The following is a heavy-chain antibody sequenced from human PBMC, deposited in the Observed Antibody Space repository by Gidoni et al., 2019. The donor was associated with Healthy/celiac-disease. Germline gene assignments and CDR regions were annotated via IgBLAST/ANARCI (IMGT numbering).Heavy chain of an antibody. CDR1: GFTVSSYA. D-gene: IGHD6-13*01. CDR2: ISGSCGRT. V-gene: IGHV3-23*01. J-gene: IGHJ4*02. CDR3: AKDLVTRIAAALFSGPFDY. Sequence: EVQLLESGGGLVQPGGSLRLSCAASGFTVSSYAMSWVRQAQGKGLEWVSAISGSCGRTYYADAVKGQFTNSRDNSKNTLYLQMNSLRAEDTAVYYCAKDLVTRIAAALFSGPFDYWGQGTLVTVSS.